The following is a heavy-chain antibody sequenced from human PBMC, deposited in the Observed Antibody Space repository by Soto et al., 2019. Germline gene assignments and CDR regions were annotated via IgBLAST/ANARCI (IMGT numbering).Heavy chain of an antibody. CDR1: GYTFTGYY. CDR3: ARGGVTIFGVVISWFDP. Sequence: ASVKVCCKASGYTFTGYYMHWVRQAPGQGLEWMGWINPNSGGTNYAQKFQGRVTMTRDTSISTAYMELSRLRSDDTAVYYCARGGVTIFGVVISWFDPWGQGTLVTVSS. V-gene: IGHV1-2*02. D-gene: IGHD3-3*01. J-gene: IGHJ5*02. CDR2: INPNSGGT.